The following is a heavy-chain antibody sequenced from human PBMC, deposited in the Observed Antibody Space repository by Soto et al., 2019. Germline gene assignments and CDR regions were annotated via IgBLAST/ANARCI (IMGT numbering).Heavy chain of an antibody. CDR3: VKDDGGYPSTAPH. V-gene: IGHV3-23*01. J-gene: IGHJ4*02. Sequence: PGGSLRLSCAASGFTFSSYSMSWVRQAPGKGLEWVSGISGSGGTTYYADSVKGRFTISRDNSKSTLYLQMNSLGVEDTAVYFCVKDDGGYPSTAPHWGQGTLVTVSS. D-gene: IGHD3-22*01. CDR2: ISGSGGTT. CDR1: GFTFSSYS.